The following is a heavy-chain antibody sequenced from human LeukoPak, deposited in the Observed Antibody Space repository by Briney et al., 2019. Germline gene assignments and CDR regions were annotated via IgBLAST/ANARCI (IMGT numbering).Heavy chain of an antibody. V-gene: IGHV4-4*02. CDR1: GGSISSSNW. Sequence: SETLSLTCAVSGGSISSSNWWSWVRQPPGKGLEWIGEIYHSGSTNYNPSLKSRVTISVDTSKNQFSLKLSSVTAADTAVYYCAREGYYDHFDYWGQGILVTVSS. CDR2: IYHSGST. J-gene: IGHJ4*02. D-gene: IGHD3-22*01. CDR3: AREGYYDHFDY.